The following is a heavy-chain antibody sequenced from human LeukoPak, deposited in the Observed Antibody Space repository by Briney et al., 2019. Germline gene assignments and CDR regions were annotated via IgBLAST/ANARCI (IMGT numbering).Heavy chain of an antibody. Sequence: GGSLRLSCAASGFTFSSYSMNWVRQAPGKGLEWVSSISSSSSYIYYADSVKGRFTISRDNSKNTLYLQMNSLRAEDTAVYYCAKDRGTTGLAPPSMDVWGKGTTVTISS. CDR2: ISSSSSYI. CDR3: AKDRGTTGLAPPSMDV. CDR1: GFTFSSYS. V-gene: IGHV3-21*01. J-gene: IGHJ6*03. D-gene: IGHD1-14*01.